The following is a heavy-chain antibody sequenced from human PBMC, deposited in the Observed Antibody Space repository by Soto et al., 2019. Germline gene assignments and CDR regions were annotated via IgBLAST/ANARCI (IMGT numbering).Heavy chain of an antibody. CDR2: IIPILGIA. Sequence: QAQLVQSGAEVKKPGSSVKVSCKASVGTFSSYTISWVRQAPGQGLEWMGRIIPILGIANYAQKFQGRVTITADKSTSTAYMELSSLRSEDTAVYYCASDLYCSSTSCYGRLDYWGQGTLVTVSS. J-gene: IGHJ4*02. V-gene: IGHV1-69*02. CDR3: ASDLYCSSTSCYGRLDY. CDR1: VGTFSSYT. D-gene: IGHD2-2*01.